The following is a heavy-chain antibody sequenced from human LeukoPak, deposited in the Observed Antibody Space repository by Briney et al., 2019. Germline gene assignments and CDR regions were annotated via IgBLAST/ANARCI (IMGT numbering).Heavy chain of an antibody. Sequence: PGGSLRLSCAASGFTFRDYYMTWVRQAPGKGLEWVSYISSSGSYTNNADSVKGRFTISRDNAKNSLYLQMNSLRAEGTAVYYCARALSSGWYLLDVWGQGTTVTVSS. CDR1: GFTFRDYY. D-gene: IGHD6-19*01. CDR2: ISSSGSYT. V-gene: IGHV3-11*05. CDR3: ARALSSGWYLLDV. J-gene: IGHJ6*02.